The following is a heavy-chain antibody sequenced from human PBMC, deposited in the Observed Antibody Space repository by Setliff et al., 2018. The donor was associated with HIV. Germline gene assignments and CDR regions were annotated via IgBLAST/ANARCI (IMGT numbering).Heavy chain of an antibody. V-gene: IGHV4-4*09. CDR2: IYTSGSI. CDR3: ARGLSFYDPGGFDY. Sequence: KTSETLSLTCTVSGGSISSYYWSWIRQPPGKRLEWIGYIYTSGSINYNPSLKSRVTISVDTSKNQFSLKLSSVTAADTAVYYCARGLSFYDPGGFDYWGQGTQVTVSS. CDR1: GGSISSYY. D-gene: IGHD3-22*01. J-gene: IGHJ4*02.